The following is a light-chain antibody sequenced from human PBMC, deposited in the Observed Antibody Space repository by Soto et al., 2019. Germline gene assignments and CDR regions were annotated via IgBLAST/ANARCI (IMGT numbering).Light chain of an antibody. CDR3: RSYTSSSPPPYV. CDR1: SSDVGGYNY. Sequence: QSALTQPASVSGSPGQSITISCTGTSSDVGGYNYVSWYQQHPGKAPKLMIYDVSNRPSGVSNRFSGSKSGNTASLTISGPQAEAGADYSHRSYTSSSPPPYVFGTGTKLTVL. J-gene: IGLJ1*01. CDR2: DVS. V-gene: IGLV2-14*01.